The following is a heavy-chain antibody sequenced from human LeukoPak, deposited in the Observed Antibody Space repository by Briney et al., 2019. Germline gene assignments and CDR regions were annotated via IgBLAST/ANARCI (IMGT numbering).Heavy chain of an antibody. D-gene: IGHD6-13*01. CDR3: ARDTEIDSSSWIH. Sequence: PSETLSLTCTVSGGSISSYHWSWIRQPPGKGLEWIGYIYYSGSTNYNPSLKSRVTISVDTSKNQFSLKLSSVTAADTAVYYCARDTEIDSSSWIHWGQGTLVTVSS. CDR2: IYYSGST. V-gene: IGHV4-59*01. J-gene: IGHJ4*02. CDR1: GGSISSYH.